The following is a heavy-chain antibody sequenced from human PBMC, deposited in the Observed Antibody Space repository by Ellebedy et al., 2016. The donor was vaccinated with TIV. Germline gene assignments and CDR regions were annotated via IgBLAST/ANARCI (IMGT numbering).Heavy chain of an antibody. CDR2: IWFDGSNK. D-gene: IGHD3-9*01. CDR3: ARDPRASAYYDISYGMDV. Sequence: GESLKISCAASGFTFSSYGMHWVRQAPGKGLEWVAIIWFDGSNKYYADSVKGRFTVSRDNSKKTLYLQMNSLTAEDTAVYYCARDPRASAYYDISYGMDVWGQGTTVTVSS. V-gene: IGHV3-33*01. J-gene: IGHJ6*02. CDR1: GFTFSSYG.